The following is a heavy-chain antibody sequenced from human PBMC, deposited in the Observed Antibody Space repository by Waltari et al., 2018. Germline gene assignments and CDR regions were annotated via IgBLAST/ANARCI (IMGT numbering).Heavy chain of an antibody. V-gene: IGHV4-34*01. CDR2: INLSGST. CDR1: RGSFTSYF. Sequence: QVQLEQWGAGLLRPSETLSLTCGVFRGSFTSYFWTWVRQPPGKGLEWIGEINLSGSTTSNPSLKSRATISVDTSRNQFSLKWFSVTAADTAVYYCARGGAFAFDIWGQGTMLTVSS. D-gene: IGHD1-26*01. CDR3: ARGGAFAFDI. J-gene: IGHJ3*02.